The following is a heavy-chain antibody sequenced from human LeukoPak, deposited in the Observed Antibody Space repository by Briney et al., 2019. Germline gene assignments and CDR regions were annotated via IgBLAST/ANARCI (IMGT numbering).Heavy chain of an antibody. CDR1: GFPFSSYE. CDR3: ARELTTGNFFDR. D-gene: IGHD4-17*01. J-gene: IGHJ4*02. CDR2: ISSRGTAT. Sequence: GGSLRLSCATSGFPFSSYEMNWVRQAPGKGLEWISYISSRGTATFYADSVRGRFTISRDNAKNSLYLQVNSLSAEDTAVYFCARELTTGNFFDRWGQGTPVTVSS. V-gene: IGHV3-48*03.